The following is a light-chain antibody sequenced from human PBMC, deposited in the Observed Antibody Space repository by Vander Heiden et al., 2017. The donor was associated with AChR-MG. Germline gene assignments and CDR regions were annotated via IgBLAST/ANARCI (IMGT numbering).Light chain of an antibody. J-gene: IGKJ1*01. CDR1: QSVNSD. CDR2: GAS. Sequence: EPVMTQSPATLSVSPGERATLSCRASQSVNSDLAWYQHKPGQAPRLVIYGASTRATGIPVRFSGSGSGTEFTLTISSLQSEDFAVYYCQQYRNWPPWTFGQGTKVEIK. V-gene: IGKV3-15*01. CDR3: QQYRNWPPWT.